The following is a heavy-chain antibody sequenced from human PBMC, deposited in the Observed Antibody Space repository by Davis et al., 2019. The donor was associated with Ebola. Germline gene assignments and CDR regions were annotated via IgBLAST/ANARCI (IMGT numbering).Heavy chain of an antibody. CDR3: ARGTIVGATPGYGMDV. CDR1: GCTFSSYT. D-gene: IGHD1-26*01. J-gene: IGHJ6*02. CDR2: IIPILGIA. V-gene: IGHV1-69*02. Sequence: SVKVSCKASGCTFSSYTISWVRQAPGQGLEWMGRIIPILGIANYAQKFQGRVTITADKSTSTAYMELSSLRSEDTAVYYCARGTIVGATPGYGMDVWGQGTTVTVSS.